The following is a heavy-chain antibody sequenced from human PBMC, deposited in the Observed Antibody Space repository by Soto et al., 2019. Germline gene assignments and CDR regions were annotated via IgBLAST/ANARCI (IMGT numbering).Heavy chain of an antibody. CDR2: IYHSGST. D-gene: IGHD3-9*01. CDR1: GGSITSSNG. Sequence: QVQLQESGPGPVKLSGTLSLTCAVSGGSITSSNGWSWVRQPPGKGLEWIGEIYHSGSTNYHPSLQSRVTISVDKSPHQFSLKLSSVTAADTAVYYCARWGRCYDILTAPRSYYDGMDVWGQGTTVTASS. CDR3: ARWGRCYDILTAPRSYYDGMDV. J-gene: IGHJ6*02. V-gene: IGHV4-4*02.